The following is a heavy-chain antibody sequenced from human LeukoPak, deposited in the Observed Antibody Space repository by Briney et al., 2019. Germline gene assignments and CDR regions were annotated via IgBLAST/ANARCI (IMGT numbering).Heavy chain of an antibody. CDR3: ARTYCGGDCRGYYYSYYMDV. V-gene: IGHV4-4*07. CDR1: GGSISTYI. Sequence: SETLSLTCTVSGGSISTYIWSWIRQPAGKGLEWIGRIYTSGSTNYNPSLKSRITISVDTSKNQFSLRLSSVTAADTAVYYCARTYCGGDCRGYYYSYYMDVWGKGTTVTTSS. D-gene: IGHD2-21*02. CDR2: IYTSGST. J-gene: IGHJ6*03.